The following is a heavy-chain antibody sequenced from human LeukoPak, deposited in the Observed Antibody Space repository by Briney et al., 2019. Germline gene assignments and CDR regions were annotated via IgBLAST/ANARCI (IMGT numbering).Heavy chain of an antibody. D-gene: IGHD3-10*01. CDR3: AKGWFGELNPFCADY. Sequence: PGGSLRLSCAASGFTFDDYATHWVRQAPGKGLEWVSGISWNSGSIGYADSVKGRFTISRDNAKNSLYLQMNSLRAEDTALYYCAKGWFGELNPFCADYWGQGTLVTVSS. J-gene: IGHJ4*02. V-gene: IGHV3-9*01. CDR1: GFTFDDYA. CDR2: ISWNSGSI.